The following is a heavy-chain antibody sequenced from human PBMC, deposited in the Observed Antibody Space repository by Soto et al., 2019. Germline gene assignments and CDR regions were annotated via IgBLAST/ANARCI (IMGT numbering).Heavy chain of an antibody. CDR3: ASPRPIAVAGTRLDYYYGMDV. CDR1: GYSVTSYW. J-gene: IGHJ6*02. D-gene: IGHD6-19*01. Sequence: GESLRISCKGSGYSVTSYWIGWVRQMPGKGLEWMGIIYPGDSDTRYSPSFQGHVTISADKSISTAYLQWSSLKASDTAMYYCASPRPIAVAGTRLDYYYGMDVWGQGTTVTVSS. CDR2: IYPGDSDT. V-gene: IGHV5-51*01.